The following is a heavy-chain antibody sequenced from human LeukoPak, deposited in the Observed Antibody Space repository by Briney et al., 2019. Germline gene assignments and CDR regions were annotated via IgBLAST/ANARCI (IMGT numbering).Heavy chain of an antibody. CDR2: IYYSGST. D-gene: IGHD3-22*01. CDR3: ARFKGYYYDSSGYYYFDY. V-gene: IGHV4-39*07. Sequence: SETLSLTCTVSGGSISSSSYYWDWIRQPPGKGLEWIGSIYYSGSTYYNPSLKSRVTISVDTSKNQFSLKLSSVTAADTAVYYCARFKGYYYDSSGYYYFDYWGQGTLVTVSS. J-gene: IGHJ4*02. CDR1: GGSISSSSYY.